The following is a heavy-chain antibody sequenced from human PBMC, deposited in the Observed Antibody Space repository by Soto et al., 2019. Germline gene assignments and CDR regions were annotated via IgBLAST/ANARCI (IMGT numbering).Heavy chain of an antibody. CDR3: AKELVGPLDY. J-gene: IGHJ4*02. D-gene: IGHD3-10*01. Sequence: GGSLRLSCAASGFTFISYGMHWVRQAPGKGLEWVAVISYDGSNKYYADSVKGQFTISRDNSKNTLYLQMNSLRAEDTAVYYCAKELVGPLDYWGQGTLVTVSS. CDR1: GFTFISYG. CDR2: ISYDGSNK. V-gene: IGHV3-30*18.